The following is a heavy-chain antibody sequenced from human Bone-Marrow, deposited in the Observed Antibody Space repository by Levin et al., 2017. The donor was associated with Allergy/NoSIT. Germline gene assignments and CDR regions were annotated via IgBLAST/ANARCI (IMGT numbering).Heavy chain of an antibody. CDR2: INPNNGGT. V-gene: IGHV1-46*01. CDR3: AKDLRPNSILGQPLLH. D-gene: IGHD2/OR15-2a*01. Sequence: ASVKVSCKTSGYSFTNYYLHWVRQAPGQGLEWMGVINPNNGGTHDSQKFQDRVTMTRDTSTSTVYMELSSLRSEDTAVYDCAKDLRPNSILGQPLLHWGQGTLVTVSS. J-gene: IGHJ4*02. CDR1: GYSFTNYY.